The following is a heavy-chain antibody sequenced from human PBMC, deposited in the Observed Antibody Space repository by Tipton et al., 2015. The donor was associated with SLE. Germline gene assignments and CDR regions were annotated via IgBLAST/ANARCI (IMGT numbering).Heavy chain of an antibody. CDR3: ARVHAAGDYDSSGFSN. Sequence: LRLSCSVSGFSVSSGYYWGWIRQPPGKGLEWIGTFYHSGTTYYSSSLKSRVTMPVDTSKNQLSLNLGSLTAADTAIYYCARVHAAGDYDSSGFSNWGQGALVTVSS. J-gene: IGHJ4*02. D-gene: IGHD3-22*01. CDR2: FYHSGTT. V-gene: IGHV4-38-2*02. CDR1: GFSVSSGYY.